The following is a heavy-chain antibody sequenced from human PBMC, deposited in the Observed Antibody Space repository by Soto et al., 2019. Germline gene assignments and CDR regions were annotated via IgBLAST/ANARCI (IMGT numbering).Heavy chain of an antibody. D-gene: IGHD3-22*01. Sequence: ASVKVSCKASGGTFSSYTISWVRQAPGQGLEWMGRIIPILGIANYAQKFQGRVTITADKSTSTAYMELSSLRSEDTAVYYCARSYYYDSSGLTSFFYWGQGTLVTVSS. V-gene: IGHV1-69*02. CDR2: IIPILGIA. CDR3: ARSYYYDSSGLTSFFY. J-gene: IGHJ4*02. CDR1: GGTFSSYT.